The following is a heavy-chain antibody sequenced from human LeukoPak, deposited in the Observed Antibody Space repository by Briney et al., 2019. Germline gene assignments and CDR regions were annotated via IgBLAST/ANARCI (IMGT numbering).Heavy chain of an antibody. D-gene: IGHD2-15*01. CDR3: ARGVRCSGGSCYDEDYYYGMDV. CDR1: GGSFSGYY. V-gene: IGHV4-34*01. CDR2: INHSGST. Sequence: PSETLSLTCAVYGGSFSGYYWSRIRQPPGKGLEWIGEINHSGSTNYNPSLKSRVTISVDTSKNQFSLKLSSVTAADTAVYYCARGVRCSGGSCYDEDYYYGMDVWGKGTTVTVSS. J-gene: IGHJ6*04.